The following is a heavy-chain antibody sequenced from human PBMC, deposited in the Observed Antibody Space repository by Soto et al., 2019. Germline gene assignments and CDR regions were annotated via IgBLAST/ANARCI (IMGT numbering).Heavy chain of an antibody. Sequence: GGSVRLSGASSEFAFSGYALSWVRQAPGKGLEWVSAISGSGGSTYYADSVKGRFTISRDNSKNTLYLQMNSLRAEDTAVFYCAKDQLWFGELLPRNWFDPWCQGTLVTVSS. CDR3: AKDQLWFGELLPRNWFDP. J-gene: IGHJ5*02. D-gene: IGHD3-10*01. CDR1: EFAFSGYA. V-gene: IGHV3-23*01. CDR2: ISGSGGST.